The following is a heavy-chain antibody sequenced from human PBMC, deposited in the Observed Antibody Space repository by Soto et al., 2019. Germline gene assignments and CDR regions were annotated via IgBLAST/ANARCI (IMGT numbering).Heavy chain of an antibody. Sequence: EVQLVESGGGLVQPGGSLRLSCAASGFTFSSYWMHWVRQAPGKGLVWVSRINSDGSSTSYADSVKGRFTISRDNAKNTLYLQMNSLRAKDTAVYYCARDRVWFTFGPTGMDVWGQGTTVTVSS. J-gene: IGHJ6*02. CDR1: GFTFSSYW. D-gene: IGHD3-16*01. V-gene: IGHV3-74*01. CDR2: INSDGSST. CDR3: ARDRVWFTFGPTGMDV.